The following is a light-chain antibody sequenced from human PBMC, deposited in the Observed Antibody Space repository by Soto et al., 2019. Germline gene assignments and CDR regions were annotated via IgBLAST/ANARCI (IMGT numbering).Light chain of an antibody. CDR1: QSVSSN. J-gene: IGKJ2*01. Sequence: EIVMTQSPATLSVSPGERATLSCRASQSVSSNLAWYQQKPGQAPRLLIYGASTRATGIPARFSGGGSGTDFTLAISRLAPEDFAVYYCHQYGNGAYTFGQGTKVDI. CDR2: GAS. V-gene: IGKV3-15*01. CDR3: HQYGNGAYT.